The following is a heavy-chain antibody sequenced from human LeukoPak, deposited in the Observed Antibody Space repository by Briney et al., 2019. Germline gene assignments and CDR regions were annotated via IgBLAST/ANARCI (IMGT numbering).Heavy chain of an antibody. CDR3: ARAWMLPFDY. CDR1: GGIFSTFA. J-gene: IGHJ4*02. D-gene: IGHD2-8*01. V-gene: IGHV1-2*02. CDR2: INPNSGGT. Sequence: ASVRVSCKASGGIFSTFAISWVRQAPGQGLEWMGWINPNSGGTNYAQKFQGRVTMTRDTSISTAYMELSRLRSDDTAVYYCARAWMLPFDYWGQGTLVTVSS.